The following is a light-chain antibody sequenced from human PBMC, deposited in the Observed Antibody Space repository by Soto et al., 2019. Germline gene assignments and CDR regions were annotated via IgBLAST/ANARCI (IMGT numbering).Light chain of an antibody. CDR2: GNS. J-gene: IGLJ2*01. Sequence: QSVLTQPPSVSGATGQRVTISCTGSSSNIGAGYDVHWYQQLPGTAPKLLIYGNSNRPSGVPDRFSGSKSGTSASLAITGLQAEDEADYYCQSYDSSLYVVFGGGTKVTVL. CDR1: SSNIGAGYD. CDR3: QSYDSSLYVV. V-gene: IGLV1-40*01.